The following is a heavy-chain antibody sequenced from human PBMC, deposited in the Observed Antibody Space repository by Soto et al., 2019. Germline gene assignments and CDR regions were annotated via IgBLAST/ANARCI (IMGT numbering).Heavy chain of an antibody. V-gene: IGHV3-9*01. CDR2: VDWNSGST. D-gene: IGHD2-21*01. CDR1: GFTFDDFA. CDR3: VKGRGTYEVKFGMDV. Sequence: GGSLRLSCAASGFTFDDFAMHWVRQAPGKGLEWVSGVDWNSGSTAYADSVKGRFTISRDNARNSLYLQMNSLRAEDTALYYCVKGRGTYEVKFGMDVWGQGTTVTVSS. J-gene: IGHJ6*02.